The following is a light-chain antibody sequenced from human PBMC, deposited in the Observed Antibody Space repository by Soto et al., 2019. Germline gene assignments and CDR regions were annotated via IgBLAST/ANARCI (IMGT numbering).Light chain of an antibody. CDR2: GAS. CDR3: QQYGSSLP. Sequence: EFVLTQSPGTLSLSPGERATLSCRANQSLSGTYLAWYQQKPGQAPRLLIYGASSRATGIPDRFSGSGSGPDFTLTISRLEPEDFAVYYCQQYGSSLPFGQGTKVEVK. V-gene: IGKV3-20*01. CDR1: QSLSGTY. J-gene: IGKJ1*01.